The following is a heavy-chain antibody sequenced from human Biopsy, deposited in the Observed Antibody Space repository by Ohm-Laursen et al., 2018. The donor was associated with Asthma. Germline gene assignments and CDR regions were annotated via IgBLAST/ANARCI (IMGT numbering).Heavy chain of an antibody. CDR3: ARGVITNWFDP. V-gene: IGHV4-59*01. J-gene: IGHJ5*02. CDR1: GGSISDYY. CDR2: IYYSGST. Sequence: TLSLTCPVSGGSISDYYKTWFRQPPGKGLEWIGYIYYSGSTNYNPSLKSRVTISEDTSKNQFSFKLTSVTAADTAVYYCARGVITNWFDPWGQGTLVTVSS. D-gene: IGHD3-16*02.